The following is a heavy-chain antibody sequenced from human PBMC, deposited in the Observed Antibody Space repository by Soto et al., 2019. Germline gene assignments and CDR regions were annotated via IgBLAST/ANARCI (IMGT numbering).Heavy chain of an antibody. CDR1: GGSFSGYY. D-gene: IGHD2-8*02. J-gene: IGHJ4*02. CDR3: ARDKITGLFDY. Sequence: QVQLQQWGAGLLKPSETLSLTCAVYGGSFSGYYWTWIRQPPGTGLEWIGEINHSGSTNYNPSLRGRVTISVATAKNQISLKLTSVTAADTAVYYCARDKITGLFDYWGQGTLVTVSS. V-gene: IGHV4-34*01. CDR2: INHSGST.